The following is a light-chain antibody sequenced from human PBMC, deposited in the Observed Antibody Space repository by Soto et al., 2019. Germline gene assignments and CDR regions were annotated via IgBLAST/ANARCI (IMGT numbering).Light chain of an antibody. J-gene: IGKJ1*01. CDR2: DAS. CDR1: QSLTTNY. Sequence: EIMLTQSPGTLSLSPGERATLSCGTSQSLTTNYLAWYQQKPGQAPRLLIYDASSRATGIPDRFGGSGSGTDFTLTISRLEPEDFALYFCQQYDTSPWTFGQGTKVDIK. CDR3: QQYDTSPWT. V-gene: IGKV3-20*01.